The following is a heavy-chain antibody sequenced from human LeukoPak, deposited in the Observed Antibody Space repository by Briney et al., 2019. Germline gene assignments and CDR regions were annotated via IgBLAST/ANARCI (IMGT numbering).Heavy chain of an antibody. J-gene: IGHJ4*02. CDR3: AKRTLVQGPLFDY. Sequence: GGSLRLSCAASGFTFSSYSMNWVRQAPGKGLEWVSGISDSGDSAFYADSVKGRFTISRDNSKNTLYLQMNSLRAEDTAVYYCAKRTLVQGPLFDYWGQGTLVTVSS. V-gene: IGHV3-23*01. CDR2: ISDSGDSA. D-gene: IGHD4/OR15-4a*01. CDR1: GFTFSSYS.